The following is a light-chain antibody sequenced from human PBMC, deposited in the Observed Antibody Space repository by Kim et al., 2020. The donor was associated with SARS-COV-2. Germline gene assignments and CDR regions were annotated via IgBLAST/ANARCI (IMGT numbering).Light chain of an antibody. Sequence: DIQMTQSPSTLSASVGDRVTMTCRASQTINSWLAWYQQKPGKAPKLLIYTASTLQNGVPSRFSGSKSGTEFTLTISSLQPDDFATYYCQHDNGYPLTFGGETKLEI. CDR2: TAS. CDR3: QHDNGYPLT. CDR1: QTINSW. J-gene: IGKJ4*01. V-gene: IGKV1-5*03.